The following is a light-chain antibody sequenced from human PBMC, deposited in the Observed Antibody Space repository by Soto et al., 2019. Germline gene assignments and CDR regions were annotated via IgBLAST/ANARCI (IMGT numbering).Light chain of an antibody. J-gene: IGLJ1*01. CDR3: SSYTSTASYV. CDR1: SSDIGGYNY. CDR2: YVT. Sequence: QSVLTQPASVSGSRGQSITISCTGTSSDIGGYNYVSWYQQHPGKAPKLIINYVTNRPSGVSNRFSGSKSGNTASLTISGLQADDEGDYYCSSYTSTASYVFGTGTKLTVL. V-gene: IGLV2-14*03.